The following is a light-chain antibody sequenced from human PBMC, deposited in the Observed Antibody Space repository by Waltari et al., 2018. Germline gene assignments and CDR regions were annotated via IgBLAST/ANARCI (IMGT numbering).Light chain of an antibody. V-gene: IGKV3-20*01. CDR3: QQYGSTLSWT. CDR2: GAS. J-gene: IGKJ1*01. Sequence: VLTQSPGTLSLSPGESATLSCRASQYSSNSLAWYPQKPGQPPRLLIFGASTRSIGIPDRFSGSGSGTDFTLTINRVEPEDFAVYYCQQYGSTLSWTFGQGTKLEIK. CDR1: QYSSNS.